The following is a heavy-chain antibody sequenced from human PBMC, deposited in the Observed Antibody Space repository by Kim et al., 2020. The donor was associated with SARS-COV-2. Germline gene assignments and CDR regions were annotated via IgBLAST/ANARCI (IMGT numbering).Heavy chain of an antibody. CDR1: GGSISSYY. CDR2: IYYSGST. CDR3: ARDHVLLHAFDI. Sequence: SETLSLTCTVSGGSISSYYWSWIRQPPGKGLEWIGYIYYSGSTNYNPSLKSRVTISVDTSKNQFSLKLSSVTAADTAVYYCARDHVLLHAFDIWGQGTMVTVSS. D-gene: IGHD3-10*01. V-gene: IGHV4-59*01. J-gene: IGHJ3*02.